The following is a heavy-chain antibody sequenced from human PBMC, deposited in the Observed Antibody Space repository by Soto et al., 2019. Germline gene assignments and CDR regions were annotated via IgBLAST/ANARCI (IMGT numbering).Heavy chain of an antibody. Sequence: SGPTLVNPTQTLTLTCTFSGFSLFTSGMRVSWIRQPPGKALEWLARIDWDDDKFYSTSLKTRLTISKDTSKNQVVLTMTNVDPVDTATYYCARTLRGVRGDSGSYFDYWGQGTLVTVSS. J-gene: IGHJ4*02. CDR1: GFSLFTSGMR. V-gene: IGHV2-70*04. D-gene: IGHD3-10*01. CDR3: ARTLRGVRGDSGSYFDY. CDR2: IDWDDDK.